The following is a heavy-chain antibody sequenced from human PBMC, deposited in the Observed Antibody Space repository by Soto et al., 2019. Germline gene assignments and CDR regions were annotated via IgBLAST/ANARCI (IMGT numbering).Heavy chain of an antibody. Sequence: ASVKVSCKAAGYTFTSYGISWVRQAPGQGLECMGWISAYNGNTNYAQKLQGRVTMTTDTSTSTAYMELRSLRSDDTAVYYCAREGDSGSYADYYYSGLDVGGQGTPV. CDR3: AREGDSGSYADYYYSGLDV. J-gene: IGHJ6*02. CDR2: ISAYNGNT. CDR1: GYTFTSYG. D-gene: IGHD1-26*01. V-gene: IGHV1-18*01.